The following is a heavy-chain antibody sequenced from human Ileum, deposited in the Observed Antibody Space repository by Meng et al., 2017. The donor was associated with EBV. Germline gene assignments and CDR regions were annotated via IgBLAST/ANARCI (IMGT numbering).Heavy chain of an antibody. CDR1: GGSISSGGHS. Sequence: QPQPQESGPGLVKPSQTLSPTCAGSGGSISSGGHSWSWIRQPPGKGLEWIGDIQHSGSTYYNPSLKSRVTISVDRSRNQFSLKLSSVTAADTAVYYCARAHPVVYFFGYWGQGTLVTVSS. CDR2: IQHSGST. D-gene: IGHD4-23*01. J-gene: IGHJ4*02. V-gene: IGHV4-30-2*01. CDR3: ARAHPVVYFFGY.